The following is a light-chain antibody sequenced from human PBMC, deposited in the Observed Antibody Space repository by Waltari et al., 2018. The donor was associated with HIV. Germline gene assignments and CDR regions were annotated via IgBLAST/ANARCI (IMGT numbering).Light chain of an antibody. CDR2: AAS. CDR3: QELDSYPLT. J-gene: IGKJ4*01. CDR1: QGISSS. V-gene: IGKV1-9*01. Sequence: DIQLTQSPSFLSASVGDRVTITCRASQGISSSLDWYQQKPEKAPKLLIYAASNLQSGVPSRFSASGSGTEFTLTITSLQPEDFATYFCQELDSYPLTFGGGTKVDIK.